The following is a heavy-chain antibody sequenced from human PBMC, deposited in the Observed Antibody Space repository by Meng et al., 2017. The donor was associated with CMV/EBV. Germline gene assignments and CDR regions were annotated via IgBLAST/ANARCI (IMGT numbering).Heavy chain of an antibody. D-gene: IGHD2-2*01. CDR3: ARDRYCSSTSCYEYYYYYGMDV. J-gene: IGHJ6*02. CDR1: GFTFSNYE. CDR2: ISPTGSTT. Sequence: GESLKISCTASGFTFSNYEMNWVRQAPGKGLEWVSYISPTGSTTYYADSMKGRFTISRDNAKNSLYLQMNSLRAEDTAVYYCARDRYCSSTSCYEYYYYYGMDVWGQGTTVTVSS. V-gene: IGHV3-48*03.